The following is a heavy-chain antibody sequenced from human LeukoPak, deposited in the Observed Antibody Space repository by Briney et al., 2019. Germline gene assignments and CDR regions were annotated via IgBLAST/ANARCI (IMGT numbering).Heavy chain of an antibody. CDR3: AKDGD. CDR1: GFTFSNNW. CDR2: IKQDGSEK. Sequence: GGSLRLSCAASGFTFSNNWMTWVRQAPGKGLEWVANIKQDGSEKNYVDSVKGRFTISRDNAKNSLYLQMNSLRAEDTALYYCAKDGDWGQGTLVTVSS. J-gene: IGHJ4*02. V-gene: IGHV3-7*03. D-gene: IGHD3-10*01.